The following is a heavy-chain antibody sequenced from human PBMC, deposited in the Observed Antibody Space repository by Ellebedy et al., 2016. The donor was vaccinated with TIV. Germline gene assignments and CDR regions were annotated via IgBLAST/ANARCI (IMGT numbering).Heavy chain of an antibody. CDR3: ARGGRYSGSSPDY. J-gene: IGHJ4*02. Sequence: GGSLRLXXAASGFSSSDYYMSWIRQAPGKGLEWLSYLSYGGGTISYADSVKGRFTISRDNAKNSLYLQMNTLRDDDTAVYYCARGGRYSGSSPDYWGQGTLVTVSS. CDR2: LSYGGGTI. V-gene: IGHV3-11*01. D-gene: IGHD1-26*01. CDR1: GFSSSDYY.